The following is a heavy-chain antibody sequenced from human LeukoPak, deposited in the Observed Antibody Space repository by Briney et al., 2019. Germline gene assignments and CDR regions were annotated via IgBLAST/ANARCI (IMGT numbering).Heavy chain of an antibody. J-gene: IGHJ3*02. CDR2: MNPNSGNT. V-gene: IGHV1-8*01. D-gene: IGHD1-26*01. CDR3: ARGSLGATPFDN. CDR1: GYTFTSYD. Sequence: ASVKVSCKASGYTFTSYDINCVRQATGQGLEWMGWMNPNSGNTGYAQKFQGRVTMTRNTSISTAYMELSSLRSEDTAVYYCARGSLGATPFDNWGQGTMVTVSS.